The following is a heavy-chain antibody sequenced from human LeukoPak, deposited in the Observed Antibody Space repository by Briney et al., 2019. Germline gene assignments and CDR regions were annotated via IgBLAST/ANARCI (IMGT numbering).Heavy chain of an antibody. CDR3: ARGRYYGMDV. Sequence: GGSLRLSCAASGFTFTSYWMHWVRQAPGKGLVWVSRVNSDGSSTTYADSVKGRFTISRDNAKNTLYLQTNSLRAEDTAVYYCARGRYYGMDVWGQGTTVTVSS. CDR1: GFTFTSYW. CDR2: VNSDGSST. J-gene: IGHJ6*02. V-gene: IGHV3-74*01.